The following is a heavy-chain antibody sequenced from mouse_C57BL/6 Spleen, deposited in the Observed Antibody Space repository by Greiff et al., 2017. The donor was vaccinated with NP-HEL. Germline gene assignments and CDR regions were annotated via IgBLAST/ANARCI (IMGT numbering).Heavy chain of an antibody. CDR3: ARGYYYGSSDGDFDV. D-gene: IGHD1-1*01. J-gene: IGHJ1*03. CDR2: IYPGDGDT. CDR1: GYAFSSSW. V-gene: IGHV1-82*01. Sequence: VQLQQSGPELVKPGASVKISCKASGYAFSSSWMNWVKRRPGKGLEWIGRIYPGDGDTNYNGKFKGKATLTADKSSSTAYMQLSSLTSEDSAVYFCARGYYYGSSDGDFDVWGTGTTVTVSS.